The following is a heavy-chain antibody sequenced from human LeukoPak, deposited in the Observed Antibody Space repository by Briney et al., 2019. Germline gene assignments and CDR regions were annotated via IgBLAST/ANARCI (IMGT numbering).Heavy chain of an antibody. D-gene: IGHD6-19*01. V-gene: IGHV4-39*01. CDR3: ARRLYSSGYGDWFDP. CDR2: IYYSGST. J-gene: IGHJ5*02. CDR1: GGSISSSSYY. Sequence: SETLSLTCTVSGGSISSSSYYWGWIRQPPGKGLEWIGSIYYSGSTYYNPSLKSRVTISVDTSKNQFSLKLSSVTAADTAVYYCARRLYSSGYGDWFDPWGQGILVTVSS.